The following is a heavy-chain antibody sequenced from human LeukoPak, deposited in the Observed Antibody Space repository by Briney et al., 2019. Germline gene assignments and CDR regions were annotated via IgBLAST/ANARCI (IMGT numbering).Heavy chain of an antibody. CDR1: GYTFTSYG. J-gene: IGHJ4*02. D-gene: IGHD3-10*01. CDR3: AVDVLYESE. V-gene: IGHV1-58*02. CDR2: IVVGSGNT. Sequence: SVKVSCKASGYTFTSYGIIWVRQAPGQGLEWMGGIVVGSGNTNYAQKFQERVTITRDMSTSTAYMELSSLRSEDRAVYYCAVDVLYESEWGQGTLVTVSS.